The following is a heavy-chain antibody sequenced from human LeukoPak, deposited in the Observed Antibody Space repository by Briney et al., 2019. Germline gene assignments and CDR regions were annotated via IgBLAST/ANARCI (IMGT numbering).Heavy chain of an antibody. CDR2: ISSSGSTI. J-gene: IGHJ1*01. CDR1: GFTFSDYY. CDR3: AREYCSSTSCYWEYFQH. Sequence: GGSLRLSCAASGFTFSDYYMSWIRQAPGKGLDWVSYISSSGSTIYYADSVKGRFTISRDNAKNSLYLQMNSLKAEDTAVYYCAREYCSSTSCYWEYFQHWGQGTLVTVSS. D-gene: IGHD2-2*01. V-gene: IGHV3-11*04.